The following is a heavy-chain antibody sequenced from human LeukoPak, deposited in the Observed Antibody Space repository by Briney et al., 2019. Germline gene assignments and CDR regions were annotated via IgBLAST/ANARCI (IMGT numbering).Heavy chain of an antibody. CDR2: IYSGGST. CDR1: GFTFSDYY. D-gene: IGHD1-1*01. CDR3: ARYNQYWYFDL. V-gene: IGHV3-66*01. J-gene: IGHJ2*01. Sequence: GGSLRLSCAASGFTFSDYYMSWVRQAPGKGLEWVSVIYSGGSTYYADSVKGRFTISRDNSKNTLYLQMNSLRAEDTAVYYSARYNQYWYFDLWGRGTLVTVSS.